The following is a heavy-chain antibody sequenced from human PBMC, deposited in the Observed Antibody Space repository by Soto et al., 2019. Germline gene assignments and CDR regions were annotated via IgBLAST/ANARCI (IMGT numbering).Heavy chain of an antibody. V-gene: IGHV1-18*01. CDR1: GYTFTTSG. J-gene: IGHJ1*01. D-gene: IGHD1-20*01. Sequence: QVQVLQSGPEVKRPGASVTVSCKTSGYTFTTSGISWVRQAPGQGLEWVGWISPDNGNRKSAQSLQGRVTLTTDTPASTAYMELMSLTSADTAMYYCARETESNRYNSWGQGTLFTVSS. CDR2: ISPDNGNR. CDR3: ARETESNRYNS.